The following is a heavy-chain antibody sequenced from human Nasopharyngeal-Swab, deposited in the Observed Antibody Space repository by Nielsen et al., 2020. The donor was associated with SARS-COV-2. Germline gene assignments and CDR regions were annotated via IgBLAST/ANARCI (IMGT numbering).Heavy chain of an antibody. CDR2: ITSLPSHT. J-gene: IGHJ4*02. CDR3: AKRDDYYESSGLGD. V-gene: IGHV3-11*03. Sequence: GESLKISFASSGFPFRDYYMILILHAPAHVLECVSYITSLPSHTNYADSVKGRFTLSRDNANNSLYLQMNSLRAEDTAVYYCAKRDDYYESSGLGDWGQGTMVTVSS. CDR1: GFPFRDYY. D-gene: IGHD3-22*01.